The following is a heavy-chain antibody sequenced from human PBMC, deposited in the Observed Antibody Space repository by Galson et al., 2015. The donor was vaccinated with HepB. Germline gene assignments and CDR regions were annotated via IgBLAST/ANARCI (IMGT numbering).Heavy chain of an antibody. J-gene: IGHJ4*02. V-gene: IGHV4-59*01. CDR2: MYYSGST. CDR1: GVSISSYH. Sequence: TLSLTCTVSGVSISSYHWTWIRQPPGKGLEWIGYMYYSGSTNYNPSLKRRVTMSLDTSKNQFSLRLSSVTAADTAVYYCARHEHGESQIDYWGQGTLVTVSS. CDR3: ARHEHGESQIDY. D-gene: IGHD4-17*01.